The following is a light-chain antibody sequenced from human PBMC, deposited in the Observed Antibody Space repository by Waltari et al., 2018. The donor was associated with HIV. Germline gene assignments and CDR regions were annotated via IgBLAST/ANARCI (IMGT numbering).Light chain of an antibody. CDR1: QSISTW. Sequence: DIQMHQSPSALSASVGDRITITCRASQSISTWLPWYQQKPGKAPKILVYKASSLESGVPPRFSGSGSGTEFTLTINNLQPDDFAAYYCQQYNTSSPWTFGQGTKVDI. V-gene: IGKV1-5*03. CDR2: KAS. CDR3: QQYNTSSPWT. J-gene: IGKJ1*01.